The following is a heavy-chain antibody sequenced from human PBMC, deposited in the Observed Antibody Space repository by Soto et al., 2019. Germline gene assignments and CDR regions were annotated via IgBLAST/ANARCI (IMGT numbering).Heavy chain of an antibody. CDR3: AKSAGVWGAYYSDS. D-gene: IGHD3-16*01. CDR2: ISGGGDST. Sequence: GGSLRLSCAASGFRFSRHGMTWVRQAPGKGLEWVSSISGGGDSTYYADSVKGRFTISRDNSKNTLYLQMNGLRAEDTALYYCAKSAGVWGAYYSDSWGQGTLVTVAS. V-gene: IGHV3-23*01. CDR1: GFRFSRHG. J-gene: IGHJ4*02.